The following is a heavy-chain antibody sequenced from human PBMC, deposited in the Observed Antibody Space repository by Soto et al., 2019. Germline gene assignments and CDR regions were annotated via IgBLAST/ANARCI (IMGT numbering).Heavy chain of an antibody. Sequence: QVQLVQSGAEVKKPGASVKVSCKASGYTFTSYAMHWVRQAPGQRLEWMGWINAGNGNTKYSQKFQGRVTITRDTSASTAYMELSSLRSEDTAVYYCARASVKTERYFDLWGRGTLVTVSS. CDR3: ARASVKTERYFDL. CDR1: GYTFTSYA. J-gene: IGHJ2*01. CDR2: INAGNGNT. V-gene: IGHV1-3*01.